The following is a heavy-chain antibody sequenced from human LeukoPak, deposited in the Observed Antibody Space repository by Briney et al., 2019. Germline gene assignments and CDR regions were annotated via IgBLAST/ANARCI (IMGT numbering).Heavy chain of an antibody. CDR1: GFTFSNYW. CDR2: INSDGINT. J-gene: IGHJ6*03. Sequence: GGSLRLSCAASGFTFSNYWMHWVRQAPGKGLVWVSRINSDGINTSYADSVKGRFTISRDNAKNTLNLQMNSLRAEDTAVYYCARDYLWSGYQYYYMDVWGKGTTVTVSS. D-gene: IGHD3-3*01. V-gene: IGHV3-74*01. CDR3: ARDYLWSGYQYYYMDV.